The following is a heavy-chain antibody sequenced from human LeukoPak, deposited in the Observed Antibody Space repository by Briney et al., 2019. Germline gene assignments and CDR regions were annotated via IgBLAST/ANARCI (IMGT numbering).Heavy chain of an antibody. V-gene: IGHV3-30*02. CDR3: ARLREIPVFGVVTKSTSYFDY. Sequence: GGSLRLSCAASGFTFSSYGMHWVRQAPGKGLEWVAFIRSDGSNKYYADSVKGRFTISRDNAKNSLYLQMNSLRAEDTAVYYCARLREIPVFGVVTKSTSYFDYWGQGTLVTVSS. J-gene: IGHJ4*02. CDR2: IRSDGSNK. CDR1: GFTFSSYG. D-gene: IGHD3-3*01.